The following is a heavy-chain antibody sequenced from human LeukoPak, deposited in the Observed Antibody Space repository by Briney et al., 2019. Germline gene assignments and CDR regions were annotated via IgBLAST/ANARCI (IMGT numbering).Heavy chain of an antibody. J-gene: IGHJ5*02. V-gene: IGHV3-48*03. CDR2: ITISGHTK. Sequence: GGSLRLSCAASGFDLSTYEMNWVRQAPGKGLEWIADITISGHTKNYADSVKGRFTIYRDNARTSPYLQMNSLRVEDTGVYYCARGDPHADLWGQGTLVTVSS. CDR3: ARGDPHADL. CDR1: GFDLSTYE.